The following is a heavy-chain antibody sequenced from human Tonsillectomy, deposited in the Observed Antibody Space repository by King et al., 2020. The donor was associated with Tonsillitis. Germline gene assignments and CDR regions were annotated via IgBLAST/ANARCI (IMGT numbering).Heavy chain of an antibody. J-gene: IGHJ6*03. CDR1: GYSFTSYW. Sequence: QLVQSGAEVKKPGESLRISCKVSGYSFTSYWINWVRQMPGKGLEWMGRLDPSDSNSNTSPSFQGHVSFSVDKSISTAYLQWSSLKAPDTAIYYCARSEQELSTYYYYYYMDVWGKGTTVTVSS. D-gene: IGHD3-10*01. V-gene: IGHV5-10-1*03. CDR2: LDPSDSNS. CDR3: ARSEQELSTYYYYYYMDV.